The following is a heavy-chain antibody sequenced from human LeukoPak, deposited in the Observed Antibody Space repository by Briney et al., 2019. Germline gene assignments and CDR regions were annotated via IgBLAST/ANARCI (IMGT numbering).Heavy chain of an antibody. D-gene: IGHD6-13*01. CDR2: INSDGSST. CDR3: ARAHSSSLMSWFDP. J-gene: IGHJ5*02. Sequence: GGSLRLSCAASGFTFSSYWMHWVRQVPGKGLVWVSRINSDGSSTSYADSVKGRFTISRDNAKNTLYLQMNSLRAEDTAVYYCARAHSSSLMSWFDPWGQGTLVTVSS. V-gene: IGHV3-74*01. CDR1: GFTFSSYW.